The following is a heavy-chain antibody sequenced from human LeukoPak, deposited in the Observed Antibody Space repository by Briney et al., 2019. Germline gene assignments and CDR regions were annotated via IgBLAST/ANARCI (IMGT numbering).Heavy chain of an antibody. D-gene: IGHD6-13*01. Sequence: GESLKISCKGSGYSFTSYWIGWVRQMPGKGLEWMGIIYPGDSDTRYSPSFQGQVTISADKSISTAYLQWSSLKASDTAMYYCARQQQLAGEAFDIWGQGTMVTVSS. CDR1: GYSFTSYW. CDR2: IYPGDSDT. J-gene: IGHJ3*02. CDR3: ARQQQLAGEAFDI. V-gene: IGHV5-51*01.